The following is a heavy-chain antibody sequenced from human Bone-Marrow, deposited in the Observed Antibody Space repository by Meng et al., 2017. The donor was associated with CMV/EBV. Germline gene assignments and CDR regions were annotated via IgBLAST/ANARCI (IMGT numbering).Heavy chain of an antibody. CDR3: VRGMGTD. Sequence: GESLKIFCAASGFTFSSYAMSWVRQAPGKGLVWVSRINAEGTMITYADSVKGRFTISRDNAKRTLYLQMNSLRIEDPAVFYCVRGMGTDCGQGTLVTVSS. V-gene: IGHV3-74*03. D-gene: IGHD5-24*01. CDR2: INAEGTMI. J-gene: IGHJ4*02. CDR1: GFTFSSYA.